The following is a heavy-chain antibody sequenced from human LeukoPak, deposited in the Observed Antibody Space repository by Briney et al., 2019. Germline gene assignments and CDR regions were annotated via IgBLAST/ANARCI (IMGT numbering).Heavy chain of an antibody. J-gene: IGHJ4*02. Sequence: SVKVSCKASGGTFSSYAMSWVRQAPGQGLEWMGRIIPILGIANYAQKFQGRGTITGDKSTSTAYMELTSLRSEDTAVYYCASPGELLWFGEFHCWGQGTLVTVSS. CDR3: ASPGELLWFGEFHC. CDR2: IIPILGIA. V-gene: IGHV1-69*04. D-gene: IGHD3-10*01. CDR1: GGTFSSYA.